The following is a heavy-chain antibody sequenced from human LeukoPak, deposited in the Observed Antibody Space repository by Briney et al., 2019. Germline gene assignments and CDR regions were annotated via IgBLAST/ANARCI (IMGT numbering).Heavy chain of an antibody. Sequence: SETLSLTCTVSGASINSYYWGWIRQPPGKGLEWIGYGHYSGTTNYNASLRSRVTISVDTSKNQFSLKLSSVTAADTAVYYCAKRGGDSGTFDSWGQGTLVTVSS. CDR1: GASINSYY. J-gene: IGHJ4*02. CDR2: GHYSGTT. D-gene: IGHD4-23*01. CDR3: AKRGGDSGTFDS. V-gene: IGHV4-59*08.